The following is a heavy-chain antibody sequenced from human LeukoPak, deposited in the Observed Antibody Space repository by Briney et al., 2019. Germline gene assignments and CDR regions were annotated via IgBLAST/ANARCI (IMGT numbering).Heavy chain of an antibody. J-gene: IGHJ4*02. CDR2: ISYDGSNK. V-gene: IGHV3-30*18. CDR1: GFTFSSYG. CDR3: AKSIDFTGYSSWDY. D-gene: IGHD3-9*01. Sequence: GGSLRLSCAASGFTFSSYGMRWVRQAPGKGLEWVAVISYDGSNKYYADSVKGRFTISRDNSKNTLYLQIHSLRAEDTAVYYCAKSIDFTGYSSWDYWGRGTLVTVSS.